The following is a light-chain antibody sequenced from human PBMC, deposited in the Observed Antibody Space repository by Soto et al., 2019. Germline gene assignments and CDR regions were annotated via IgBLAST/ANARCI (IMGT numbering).Light chain of an antibody. Sequence: QSVLTQSPSASGTPGQRVSISCSGSSSNIGRYSVYWYQQLPGTAPRLLIFGSNQRPSGVPDRFSGSKSGTSASLAISGLRSEDEADYYCAAWDDSLNSRMFGGGTKVTVL. J-gene: IGLJ3*02. V-gene: IGLV1-47*01. CDR3: AAWDDSLNSRM. CDR2: GSN. CDR1: SSNIGRYS.